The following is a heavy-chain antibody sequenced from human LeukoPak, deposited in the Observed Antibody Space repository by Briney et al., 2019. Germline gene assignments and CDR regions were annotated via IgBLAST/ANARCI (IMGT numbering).Heavy chain of an antibody. CDR3: ASIVVATAADPSDAFDI. V-gene: IGHV4-4*07. CDR1: GGSISSYY. CDR2: IYTSGST. Sequence: SETLSLTCTVSGGSISSYYWSWIRQPAGKGLEWIGRIYTSGSTNYNPSLKSRVTMSVDTSKNQFSLKLSSVTAADTAVYYCASIVVATAADPSDAFDIWGQGTMVTVSS. J-gene: IGHJ3*02. D-gene: IGHD2-21*02.